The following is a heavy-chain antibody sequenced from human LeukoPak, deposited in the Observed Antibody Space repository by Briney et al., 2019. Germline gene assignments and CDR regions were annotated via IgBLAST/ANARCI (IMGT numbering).Heavy chain of an antibody. CDR3: AIIAARVYYFDY. V-gene: IGHV4-31*03. D-gene: IGHD6-6*01. Sequence: SETLSLTCTVSGGSISSGGYYWSWIRQHPGKGLEWIGYIYYSGSTYYNPSLKSRVTISVDTSKNQLSLKLSSVTAADTAVYYCAIIAARVYYFDYWGQGTLVTVSS. CDR2: IYYSGST. J-gene: IGHJ4*02. CDR1: GGSISSGGYY.